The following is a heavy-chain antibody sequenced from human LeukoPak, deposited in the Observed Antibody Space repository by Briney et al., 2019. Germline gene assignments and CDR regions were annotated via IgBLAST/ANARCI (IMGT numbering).Heavy chain of an antibody. Sequence: SETLSLTYAVYGGSFSGYYWSWIRQPPGKGLEWIGEINHSGSTNYNPSLKSRVTISVDTSKNQFSLKLSSVTAADTAVYYCARGSDYYYDSSGYPPYFDYWGQGTLVTVSS. D-gene: IGHD3-22*01. J-gene: IGHJ4*02. V-gene: IGHV4-34*01. CDR1: GGSFSGYY. CDR3: ARGSDYYYDSSGYPPYFDY. CDR2: INHSGST.